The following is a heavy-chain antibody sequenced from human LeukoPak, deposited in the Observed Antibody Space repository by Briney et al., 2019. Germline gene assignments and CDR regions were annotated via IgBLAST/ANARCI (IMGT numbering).Heavy chain of an antibody. CDR3: ASPQWLAF. CDR1: GITFSSYE. Sequence: GGALRLSCVVSGITFSSYEMNWVRQAPGKGLEWVSYISTSGSTIYYADSVKGRFTISRDNAKNSLYLQMNGLRAEDTAIYYCASPQWLAFWGQGTLVTVSS. J-gene: IGHJ4*02. V-gene: IGHV3-48*03. D-gene: IGHD6-19*01. CDR2: ISTSGSTI.